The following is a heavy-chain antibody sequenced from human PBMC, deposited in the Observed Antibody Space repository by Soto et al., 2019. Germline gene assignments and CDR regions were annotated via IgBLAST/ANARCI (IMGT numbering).Heavy chain of an antibody. D-gene: IGHD7-27*01. Sequence: QVQLQESGPGLVKPSQTLSLTCTVSGGSISSGGYFWSWIRQPPDQGLEWIGHIYHGGTIYNNPSLNSRITISVDRSKAQLSLKLSSVTAADTAVYYCARGPSGDKVDYWGQGILVTVSS. J-gene: IGHJ4*02. CDR2: IYHGGTI. V-gene: IGHV4-30-4*01. CDR3: ARGPSGDKVDY. CDR1: GGSISSGGYF.